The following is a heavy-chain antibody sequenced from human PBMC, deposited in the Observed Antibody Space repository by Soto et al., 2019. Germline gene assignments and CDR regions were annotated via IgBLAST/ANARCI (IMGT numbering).Heavy chain of an antibody. CDR2: ILSSGGSI. D-gene: IGHD6-6*01. CDR3: VRDSGEQLLRRGFYYYYMDV. CDR1: GVTFSSFS. Sequence: EVQLVESGGGLVKPGGSLRLSCAASGVTFSSFSFNWVRQAPGKGLEWVSFILSSGGSIYYADSVKGRFTISRDNAKNSLYLQMNSLKDEDTAVYYCVRDSGEQLLRRGFYYYYMDVWGKGTTVTVSS. J-gene: IGHJ6*03. V-gene: IGHV3-21*01.